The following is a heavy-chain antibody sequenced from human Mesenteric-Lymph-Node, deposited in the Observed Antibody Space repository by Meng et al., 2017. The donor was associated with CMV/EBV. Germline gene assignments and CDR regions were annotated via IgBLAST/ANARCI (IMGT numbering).Heavy chain of an antibody. D-gene: IGHD6-19*01. CDR1: GGSISSSSYY. Sequence: GSLRLSCTVSGGSISSSSYYWGWIRQPPGKGLEWIGSIYYSGSTYYNPSLKSRVTISVDTSKNQFSLTLTSVTAADTATYYCARSGAVAGEGWFDPWGQGTLVTVSS. CDR3: ARSGAVAGEGWFDP. J-gene: IGHJ5*02. V-gene: IGHV4-39*07. CDR2: IYYSGST.